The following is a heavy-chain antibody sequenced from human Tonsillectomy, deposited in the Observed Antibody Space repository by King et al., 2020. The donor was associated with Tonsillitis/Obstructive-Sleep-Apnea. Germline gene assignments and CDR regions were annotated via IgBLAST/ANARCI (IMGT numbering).Heavy chain of an antibody. CDR2: INSDGSST. J-gene: IGHJ4*02. D-gene: IGHD3-3*01. Sequence: VQLVESGGGLVQPGGSLRLSCAASGFTFSSYWMHWVRHAPGKGLVWVSRINSDGSSTSYADSVKGRFTISRDNAKNTLYLQMNSLRAEDTAVYYCARGSYDFWSGYFIGDYWGQGTLVTVSS. CDR1: GFTFSSYW. CDR3: ARGSYDFWSGYFIGDY. V-gene: IGHV3-74*01.